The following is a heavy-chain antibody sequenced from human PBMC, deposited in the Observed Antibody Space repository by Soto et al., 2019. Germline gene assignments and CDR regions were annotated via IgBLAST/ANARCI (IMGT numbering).Heavy chain of an antibody. CDR2: ISGSGGST. J-gene: IGHJ4*02. D-gene: IGHD4-17*01. CDR3: AKKPAYGDYPFDY. CDR1: GFTFSSYA. Sequence: EVQLLESGGGLVQPGGSLRLSCAASGFTFSSYAMSWVRQAPGKGLEWVSAISGSGGSTYYADSVKGRFTIPRDNSKNTLYLQMNSLRAEDTAVYYCAKKPAYGDYPFDYWGQGTLVTFSS. V-gene: IGHV3-23*01.